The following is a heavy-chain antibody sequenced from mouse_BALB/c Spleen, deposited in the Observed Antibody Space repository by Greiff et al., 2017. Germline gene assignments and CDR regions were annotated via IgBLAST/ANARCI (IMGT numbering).Heavy chain of an antibody. CDR2: IDPANGNT. J-gene: IGHJ1*01. CDR1: GFNIKDTY. Sequence: VQLQQSGAELVKPGASVKLSCTASGFNIKDTYMHWVKQRPEQGLEWIGRIDPANGNTKYDPKFQGKATITADTSSNTAYLQLSSLTSEDTAVYYCARGDGSRYFDVWGAGTTVTVSS. D-gene: IGHD2-3*01. V-gene: IGHV14-3*02. CDR3: ARGDGSRYFDV.